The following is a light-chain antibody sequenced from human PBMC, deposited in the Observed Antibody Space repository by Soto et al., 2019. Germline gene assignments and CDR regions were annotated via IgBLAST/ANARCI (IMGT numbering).Light chain of an antibody. J-gene: IGKJ3*01. V-gene: IGKV3-20*01. CDR2: GTS. Sequence: EIVLTQSPGTLSLSPGERATLSCRASQSVSSSYLAWYQQKPDQAPRLLIYGTSSRATGIPDTFSGSRSGTDFSLTTSTLEPEDFPVYYCHQYGTSPFSFGPGTKVDIK. CDR1: QSVSSSY. CDR3: HQYGTSPFS.